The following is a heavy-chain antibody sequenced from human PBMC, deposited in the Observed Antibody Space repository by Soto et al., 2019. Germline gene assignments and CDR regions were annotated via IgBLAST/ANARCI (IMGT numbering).Heavy chain of an antibody. CDR3: TNGVSNGHYKFDL. J-gene: IGHJ4*02. V-gene: IGHV3-15*01. CDR2: IKGEADGGTT. CDR1: GFTFSNAW. Sequence: HLVESGGGLIKPGGSLRLSCAASGFTFSNAWMSWVRQAPGKGLEWVGRIKGEADGGTTDYAAPVKGRITISRDHSKSTRYLQIDSLKTVDTAVYYCTNGVSNGHYKFDLWGQGTPVTVSS. D-gene: IGHD3-22*01.